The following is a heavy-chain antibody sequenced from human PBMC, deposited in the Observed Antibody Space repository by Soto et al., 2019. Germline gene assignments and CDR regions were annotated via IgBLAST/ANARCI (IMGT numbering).Heavy chain of an antibody. CDR1: GFTFSSYG. V-gene: IGHV3-30*18. Sequence: GGSLGLSCAASGFTFSSYGMHWVRQAPGKGLEWVAVISYDGSNKYYADSVKGRFTISRDNSKNTLYLQMNSLRAEDTAVYYCAKVNLGGIAASWGQGTLVSVSS. CDR2: ISYDGSNK. D-gene: IGHD6-13*01. J-gene: IGHJ4*02. CDR3: AKVNLGGIAAS.